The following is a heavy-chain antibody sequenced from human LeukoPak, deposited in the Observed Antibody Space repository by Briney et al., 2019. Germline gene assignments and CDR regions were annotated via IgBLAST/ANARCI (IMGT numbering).Heavy chain of an antibody. CDR3: AREPSGRLVGAIYGY. CDR1: GGSISSGTYY. CDR2: IYYSGST. J-gene: IGHJ4*02. Sequence: SETLSLTCTVSGGSISSGTYYWGWIRQPPGKGLEWIGSIYYSGSTYYNPSLKSRVTISVDTSKNQFSLKLSSVTAADTAVYYCAREPSGRLVGAIYGYWGQGTLVTVSS. D-gene: IGHD1-26*01. V-gene: IGHV4-39*07.